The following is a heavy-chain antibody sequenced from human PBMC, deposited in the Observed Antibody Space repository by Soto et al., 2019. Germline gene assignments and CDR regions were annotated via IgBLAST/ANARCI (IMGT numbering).Heavy chain of an antibody. D-gene: IGHD2-15*01. V-gene: IGHV1-2*02. CDR3: ASEWGTYCDY. Sequence: QVLLVQSGAEVKKPGASVKVSCKASGYSFTDYYLHWVRQAPGQGLEWMGWSNPKSGVTKYAQKCQGRFTMSRDTSINTAYMELNRLRSDDTAVYFCASEWGTYCDYWGQGTLVTVSS. CDR2: SNPKSGVT. CDR1: GYSFTDYY. J-gene: IGHJ4*02.